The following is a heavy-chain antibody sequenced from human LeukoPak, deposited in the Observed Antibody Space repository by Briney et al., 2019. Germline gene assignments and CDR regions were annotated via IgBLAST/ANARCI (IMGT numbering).Heavy chain of an antibody. D-gene: IGHD3-10*01. Sequence: GGSLRLSCAASGFTFSSYAMHWVRQAPGKGLEWVAVISYDGSNKYYADSVKGRFTISRDNSKNTLYLQMNSLRAEDTAVYYCARRGVITMVRGVISFYVMDVWGKGTTVTVSS. V-gene: IGHV3-30*04. CDR3: ARRGVITMVRGVISFYVMDV. J-gene: IGHJ6*04. CDR1: GFTFSSYA. CDR2: ISYDGSNK.